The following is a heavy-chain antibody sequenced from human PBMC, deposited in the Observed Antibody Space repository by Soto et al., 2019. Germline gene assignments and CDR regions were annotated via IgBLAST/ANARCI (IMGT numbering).Heavy chain of an antibody. V-gene: IGHV4-4*07. CDR3: ARDRTPIAVAGTPFDY. Sequence: SETLSLTCTVSGGSISSYYWSWIRQPAGKGLEWIGRIYTSGSTNYNPSLKSRVTMSVDTSKNQFSLKLSSVTAADTSVYYCARDRTPIAVAGTPFDYWGQGTLVTVSS. D-gene: IGHD6-19*01. CDR1: GGSISSYY. J-gene: IGHJ4*02. CDR2: IYTSGST.